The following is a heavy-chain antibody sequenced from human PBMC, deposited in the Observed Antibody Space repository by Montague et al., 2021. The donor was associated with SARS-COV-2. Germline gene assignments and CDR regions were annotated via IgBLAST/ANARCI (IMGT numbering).Heavy chain of an antibody. Sequence: TLSLTCTVSGGSISSGSYYWSWIRQPAGKGLEWIGRVYASGITNYNPSLKSRVTISLDTSKNQFSMRLSSVTAADTAHYYCIIGLASGDSWGQGTLVTVSS. CDR1: GGSISSGSYY. V-gene: IGHV4-61*02. D-gene: IGHD3-10*01. CDR3: IIGLASGDS. CDR2: VYASGIT. J-gene: IGHJ5*01.